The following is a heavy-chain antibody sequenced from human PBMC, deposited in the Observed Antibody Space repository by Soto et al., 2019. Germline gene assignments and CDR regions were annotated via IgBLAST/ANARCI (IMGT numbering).Heavy chain of an antibody. CDR1: GGSISSSGYY. V-gene: IGHV4-39*01. CDR2: IYYGGST. CDR3: ARLYGSSLFDY. D-gene: IGHD6-6*01. J-gene: IGHJ4*02. Sequence: PSETLSLTCTVSGGSISSSGYYWGWIRQPSGKGLEWIGSIYYGGSTYYNPSLKSRVTISVDTSKNQFSLRLSSVTAADTAVYYCARLYGSSLFDYWGQGTLVTVSS.